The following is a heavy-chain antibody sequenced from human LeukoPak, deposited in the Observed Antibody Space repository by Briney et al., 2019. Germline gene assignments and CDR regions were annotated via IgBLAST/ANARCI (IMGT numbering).Heavy chain of an antibody. CDR2: ISPDGSET. CDR1: GFTFSDYA. Sequence: QPGGSLRHSCIDSGFTFSDYAMTWVRQAPGKGLEWVSAISPDGSETKYAGSVKGRSTISRDNSKKTLFLQMNSLRVEDTAVYYCTKDWSADYWGQGTLVTVSS. V-gene: IGHV3-23*01. J-gene: IGHJ4*02. CDR3: TKDWSADY.